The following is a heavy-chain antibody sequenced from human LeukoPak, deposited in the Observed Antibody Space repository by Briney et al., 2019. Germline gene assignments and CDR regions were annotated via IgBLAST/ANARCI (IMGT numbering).Heavy chain of an antibody. D-gene: IGHD2/OR15-2a*01. CDR3: ARRDSPKGKWCFDL. CDR2: ISTGSGSAF. J-gene: IGHJ2*01. Sequence: GGSLRLSCAASGFTFSDYCMSWIRQAPGKGLEWISYISTGSGSAFSYPESVKGRFTISRANAKNSLFLQMASLGVEDTAEYYCARRDSPKGKWCFDLWARGTLVTVSS. CDR1: GFTFSDYC. V-gene: IGHV3-11*04.